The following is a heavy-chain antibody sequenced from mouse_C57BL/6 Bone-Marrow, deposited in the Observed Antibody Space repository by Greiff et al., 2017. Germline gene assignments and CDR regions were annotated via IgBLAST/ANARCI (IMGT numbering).Heavy chain of an antibody. CDR1: GFTFNTYA. Sequence: EVMLVESGGGLVQPKGSLKLSCAASGFTFNTYAMHWVRQAPGQGLEWVARIRSKSSNSATYYADSVKDRFTISRDDSQSMLYLQMNNLKTEDTARYDCVRDGCGSSFDYWGQGTTLTVSS. D-gene: IGHD1-1*01. CDR3: VRDGCGSSFDY. J-gene: IGHJ2*01. CDR2: IRSKSSNSAT. V-gene: IGHV10-3*01.